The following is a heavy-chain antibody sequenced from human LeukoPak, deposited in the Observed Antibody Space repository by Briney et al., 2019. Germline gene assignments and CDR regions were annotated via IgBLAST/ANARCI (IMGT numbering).Heavy chain of an antibody. Sequence: GGSLRLSCAASGFTFSSYAMSWVRQAPGKGLEWVSAISGSGGSTYYADSVKGRFTISRDNSKNTLYLQMNSLRAEDTAVYYCAKESLGDSSGYPNWLDPWGQGTLVTVSS. CDR3: AKESLGDSSGYPNWLDP. V-gene: IGHV3-23*01. J-gene: IGHJ5*02. CDR2: ISGSGGST. D-gene: IGHD3-22*01. CDR1: GFTFSSYA.